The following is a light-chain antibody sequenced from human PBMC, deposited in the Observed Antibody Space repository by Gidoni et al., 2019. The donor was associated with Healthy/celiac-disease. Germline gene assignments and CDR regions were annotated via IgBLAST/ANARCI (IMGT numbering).Light chain of an antibody. CDR3: QQSYSSMYT. V-gene: IGKV1-39*01. CDR2: AAS. Sequence: IQMTPPPSSLSASVGDRVTITCRASQSISSYLNWYQQKPGKAPKLLIYAASSLQSGVPSRFSGSGSGTDFTLTISSLQPEDFATYYCQQSYSSMYTFGQGTKLEIK. CDR1: QSISSY. J-gene: IGKJ2*01.